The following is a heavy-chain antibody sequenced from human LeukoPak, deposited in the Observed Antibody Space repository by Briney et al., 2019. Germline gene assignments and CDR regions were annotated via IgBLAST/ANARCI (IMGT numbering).Heavy chain of an antibody. J-gene: IGHJ5*02. Sequence: GGSLRLSCAASGFTFSSYSMNWVRQAPGKGLEWVSSISSSSSYIYYADSVKGRFTISRDNAKNSLYPQMNSLRAEDTAVYYCARGLGDIVVVVAATCWFDPWGQGTLVTVSS. CDR3: ARGLGDIVVVVAATCWFDP. D-gene: IGHD2-15*01. V-gene: IGHV3-21*01. CDR2: ISSSSSYI. CDR1: GFTFSSYS.